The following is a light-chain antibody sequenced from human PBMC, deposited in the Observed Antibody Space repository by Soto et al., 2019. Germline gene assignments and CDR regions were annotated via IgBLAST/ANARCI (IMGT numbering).Light chain of an antibody. V-gene: IGKV1-5*01. CDR2: AAS. J-gene: IGKJ1*01. CDR3: QHYNSYSEA. Sequence: DILMPPSPSSLSASLGDRVTISGRASQYISSNLNWYQQTPGKAPRVLIYAASTLPSGVPSRFSGSGSGTEDTTPISSLQPDDVSTDYCQHYNSYSEAFGQGTKVDIK. CDR1: QYISSN.